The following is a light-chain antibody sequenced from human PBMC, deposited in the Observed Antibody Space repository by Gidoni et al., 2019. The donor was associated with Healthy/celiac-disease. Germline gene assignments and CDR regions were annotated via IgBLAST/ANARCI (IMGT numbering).Light chain of an antibody. CDR2: AAS. J-gene: IGKJ2*01. CDR3: QQSYSTPGT. Sequence: DIQMTQSPSSLSASVGDRVTITCRASQSISSYLNWYQQKPGKAPKLLIYAASSLQSGVPSRFSGRGSGTDFTLTISSLQPEDFATYYCQQSYSTPGTFGQGTQLEIK. V-gene: IGKV1-39*01. CDR1: QSISSY.